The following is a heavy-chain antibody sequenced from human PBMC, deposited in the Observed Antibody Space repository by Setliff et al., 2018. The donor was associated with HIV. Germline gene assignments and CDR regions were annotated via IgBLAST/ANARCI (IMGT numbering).Heavy chain of an antibody. D-gene: IGHD3-9*01. CDR3: ARVGGPYYDLLTGYYGAVDY. CDR2: ISASNGNT. J-gene: IGHJ4*02. CDR1: GYTFISYG. V-gene: IGHV1-18*01. Sequence: ASVKVSCKASGYTFISYGITWVRQAPGQGLEWMGWISASNGNTNYAQKLQGRVTMTTDTSTSTAYMELRSLRSDETAVYYCARVGGPYYDLLTGYYGAVDYWGQGTLVTVSS.